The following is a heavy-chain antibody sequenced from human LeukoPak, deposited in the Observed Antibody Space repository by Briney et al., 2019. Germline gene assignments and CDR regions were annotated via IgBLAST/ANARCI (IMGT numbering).Heavy chain of an antibody. V-gene: IGHV3-7*01. CDR1: GFTFSSDG. Sequence: GGSLRLSCAASGFTFSSDGMHWVRQAPGKGLEWVANIKLDGTEKYYVDSVKGRFTIPRDNAKNSLDLQMNSLRVEDTAVYYCARDLGLSGYDLLDYWGQGTMVTVSS. J-gene: IGHJ4*02. D-gene: IGHD5-12*01. CDR3: ARDLGLSGYDLLDY. CDR2: IKLDGTEK.